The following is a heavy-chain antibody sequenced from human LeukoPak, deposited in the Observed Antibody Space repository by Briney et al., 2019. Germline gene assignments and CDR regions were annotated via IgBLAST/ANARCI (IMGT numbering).Heavy chain of an antibody. V-gene: IGHV1-3*01. CDR1: GYTFTSYA. J-gene: IGHJ5*02. CDR3: ARGPYSNYWFDP. Sequence: GASVKVSCKASGYTFTSYAMHWVRQAPGQRLEWMGWINAGNGNTKYSQKFQGRVTITRDTSASTAYMELSSLRSEDTAVYFCARGPYSNYWFDPWGQGTLVTASS. D-gene: IGHD4-11*01. CDR2: INAGNGNT.